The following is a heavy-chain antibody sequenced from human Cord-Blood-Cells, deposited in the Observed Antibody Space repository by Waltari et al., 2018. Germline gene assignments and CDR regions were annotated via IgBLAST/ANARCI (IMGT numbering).Heavy chain of an antibody. Sequence: QVQLQQWGAGLLKPSETLSLTCAVYGGSFRGYYWSWIRQPPGKGLEGIGEINRSGSNNQNPARRSRVTMSVDTSKNQFSLRLRSGTAADTDVYYCARVTGIAGAGTGFDYWGQGTLVTVSS. J-gene: IGHJ4*02. CDR2: INRSGSN. CDR1: GGSFRGYY. D-gene: IGHD6-13*01. V-gene: IGHV4-34*01. CDR3: ARVTGIAGAGTGFDY.